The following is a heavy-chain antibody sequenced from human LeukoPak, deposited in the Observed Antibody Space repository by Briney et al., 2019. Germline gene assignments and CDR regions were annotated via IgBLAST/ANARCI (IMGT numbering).Heavy chain of an antibody. V-gene: IGHV4-59*01. CDR3: ARDSRSFDY. CDR2: IYYSGST. Sequence: SETLSLTCTVSGGSISTYYWSWIRQPPGKGLEWIGYIYYSGSTNYNPSLKSRVTISVGTSKNQFSLKLSSVTAADTAVYYCARDSRSFDYWGQGTLVTVSS. CDR1: GGSISTYY. J-gene: IGHJ4*02.